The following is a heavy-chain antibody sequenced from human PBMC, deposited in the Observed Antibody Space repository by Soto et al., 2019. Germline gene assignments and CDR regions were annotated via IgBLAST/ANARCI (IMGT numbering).Heavy chain of an antibody. J-gene: IGHJ6*01. CDR1: VFSFSSFG. D-gene: IGHD1-26*01. CDR3: AKDGAWELLPAYGMDV. Sequence: SLRLSCAASVFSFSSFGMHWVRQAPGKGLEWVAGLSFDGITKHYADSVKGRFTISRDNSKNTMYLQMNSLRPEDTSIYYCAKDGAWELLPAYGMDVWGPGTTVTVSS. CDR2: LSFDGITK. V-gene: IGHV3-30*18.